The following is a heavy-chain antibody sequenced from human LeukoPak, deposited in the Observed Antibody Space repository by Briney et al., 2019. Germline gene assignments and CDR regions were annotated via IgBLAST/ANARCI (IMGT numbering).Heavy chain of an antibody. CDR1: GDSISSSSFF. D-gene: IGHD6-13*01. CDR2: VYSENT. J-gene: IGHJ6*03. Sequence: KPSETLSLTCTVSGDSISSSSFFWGWIRQPPGKGLEWIGAVYSENTYYNPSLKSRVSISVDTSKNQFSLKLSSMTAADTAVYFCARGSSSWMDYYMDVWGKGTTVTVS. V-gene: IGHV4-39*07. CDR3: ARGSSSWMDYYMDV.